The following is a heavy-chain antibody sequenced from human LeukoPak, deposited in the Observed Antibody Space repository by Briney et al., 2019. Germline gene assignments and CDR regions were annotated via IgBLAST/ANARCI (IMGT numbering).Heavy chain of an antibody. CDR3: ARSYSSGWSPSFGY. D-gene: IGHD6-19*01. CDR1: GGSFSGYY. Sequence: PSETLSLTCAVYGGSFSGYYWSWIRQPPGKGLEWIGEINHSGSTNYNPSLKSRVTISVDTSKNQFSLKLSSVTAADTAVYYCARSYSSGWSPSFGYWGQGTLVTVSP. V-gene: IGHV4-34*01. J-gene: IGHJ4*02. CDR2: INHSGST.